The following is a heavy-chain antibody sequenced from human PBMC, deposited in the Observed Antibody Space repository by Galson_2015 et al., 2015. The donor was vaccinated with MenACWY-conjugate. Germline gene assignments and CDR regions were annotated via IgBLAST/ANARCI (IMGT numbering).Heavy chain of an antibody. J-gene: IGHJ6*02. Sequence: SLRLSCAASGFPFNTYGMHWLRQAPGKGLQWVAVIWYDGSNQYYADSVKGRFTISRDNFKSTLSLQMERLRGEDTAVYYCARVGGLCNATACYEPWGGMDVCGQGTTVLVSS. V-gene: IGHV3-33*01. CDR2: IWYDGSNQ. D-gene: IGHD2-2*01. CDR3: ARVGGLCNATACYEPWGGMDV. CDR1: GFPFNTYG.